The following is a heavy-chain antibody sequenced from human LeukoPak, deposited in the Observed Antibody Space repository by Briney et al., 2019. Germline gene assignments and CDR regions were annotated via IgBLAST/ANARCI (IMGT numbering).Heavy chain of an antibody. CDR3: ATDNYGTLDY. Sequence: ASVKVSCKASGYTFTDYYIHWVRRAPGQGLEWMGWIDPRSGGTKCTQKFQGRVTMTRDTSISTVYLDLSGLTFDDTAVYYCATDNYGTLDYWGQRTLVTVSS. J-gene: IGHJ4*02. V-gene: IGHV1-2*02. D-gene: IGHD3-16*01. CDR1: GYTFTDYY. CDR2: IDPRSGGT.